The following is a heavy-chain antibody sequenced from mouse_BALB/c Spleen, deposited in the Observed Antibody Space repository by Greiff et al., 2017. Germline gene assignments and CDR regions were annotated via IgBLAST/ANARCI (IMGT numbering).Heavy chain of an antibody. CDR3: ARRHYGNLYYYAMDY. D-gene: IGHD2-1*01. CDR2: ILPGSGST. CDR1: GYTFSSYW. Sequence: QVHVKQSGAELMKPGASVKISCKATGYTFSSYWIEWVKQRPGHGLEWIGEILPGSGSTNYNEKFKGKATFTADTSSNTAYMQLSSLTSEDSAVYYCARRHYGNLYYYAMDYWGQGTSVTVSS. J-gene: IGHJ4*01. V-gene: IGHV1-9*01.